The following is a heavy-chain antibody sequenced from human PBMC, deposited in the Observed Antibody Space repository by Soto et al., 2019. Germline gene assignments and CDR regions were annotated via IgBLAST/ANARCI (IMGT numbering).Heavy chain of an antibody. CDR1: GGSFSGYY. J-gene: IGHJ5*02. D-gene: IGHD6-6*01. Sequence: SETLSLTCAVYGGSFSGYYWSWIRQPPGKGLEWIGEINHSGSTNYNPSLKSRVTISVDTSKNQFSLKLSSVTAADTAVYYFARGLSIAARLGWFDPWGQGTLVTVPQ. V-gene: IGHV4-34*01. CDR2: INHSGST. CDR3: ARGLSIAARLGWFDP.